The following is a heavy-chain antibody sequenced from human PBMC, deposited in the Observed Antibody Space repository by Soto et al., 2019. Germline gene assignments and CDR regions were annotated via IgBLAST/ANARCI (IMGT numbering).Heavy chain of an antibody. CDR3: ARRAPIYYDALTGYEEAGMDV. CDR2: ISVSGRTI. J-gene: IGHJ6*02. D-gene: IGHD3-9*01. V-gene: IGHV3-48*03. Sequence: VELVESGGGLVQPGGSLTLACAASGFNFKTYEMNWVRQAPGKGLERISYISVSGRTIYYADSVQGRVNISRDNAKNVVFLQMNSLRAEDTAVYHCARRAPIYYDALTGYEEAGMDVWGQGTTVTVSS. CDR1: GFNFKTYE.